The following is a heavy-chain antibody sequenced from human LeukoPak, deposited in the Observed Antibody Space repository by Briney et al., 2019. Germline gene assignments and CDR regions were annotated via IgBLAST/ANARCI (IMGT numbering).Heavy chain of an antibody. V-gene: IGHV4-38-2*02. J-gene: IGHJ4*02. D-gene: IGHD5-12*01. Sequence: RTSETLSLTCTVSGYSISSGYYWSWIRQPPGKGLEWIGEINHSGSTNYNPSLKSRVTISVDTSKNQFSLKLSSVTAADTAVYYCARIGWLRPLDYWGQGTLVTVSS. CDR2: INHSGST. CDR3: ARIGWLRPLDY. CDR1: GYSISSGYY.